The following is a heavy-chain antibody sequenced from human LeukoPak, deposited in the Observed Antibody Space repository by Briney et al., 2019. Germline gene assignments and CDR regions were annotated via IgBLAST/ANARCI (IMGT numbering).Heavy chain of an antibody. Sequence: SETLSLTCAGYGGSFSGYHWSWIRQPPGKGLEGIGEINHSGSTNYNPSLKSRVTISVDTSKNQFSLKLSSVTAADTAVYYCARVATIPYYYYGMDVWGQGTTVTVSS. CDR3: ARVATIPYYYYGMDV. CDR2: INHSGST. J-gene: IGHJ6*02. CDR1: GGSFSGYH. V-gene: IGHV4-34*01. D-gene: IGHD5-12*01.